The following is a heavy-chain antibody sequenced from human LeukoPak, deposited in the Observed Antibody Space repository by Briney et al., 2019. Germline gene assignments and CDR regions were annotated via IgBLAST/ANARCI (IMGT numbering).Heavy chain of an antibody. D-gene: IGHD3-10*01. V-gene: IGHV4-61*02. CDR3: ARGRTVRGVIKFYYYMDV. J-gene: IGHJ6*03. CDR1: GDSINSNNYY. Sequence: PSETLSLTCTVSGDSINSNNYYWSWIRQPAGKGLEWIGRIYSSGRTNYNPSLKSRVTISVDTSKNQFSLKLSSVTAADTAVYYCARGRTVRGVIKFYYYMDVWGKGTTVTVSS. CDR2: IYSSGRT.